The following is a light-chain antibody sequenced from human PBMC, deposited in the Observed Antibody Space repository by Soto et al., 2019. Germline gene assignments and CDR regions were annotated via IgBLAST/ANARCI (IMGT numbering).Light chain of an antibody. V-gene: IGKV3-11*01. CDR2: DAS. CDR1: QSINKY. Sequence: EIVLTQSPATLSFAPGERATLSCRASQSINKYLACFQQKPGQAPRLLIYDASNRATGIPGRFSGSGSGKDFTLTISLLEPEDFAVYYWQQRSNWITFGQGTRLESK. J-gene: IGKJ5*01. CDR3: QQRSNWIT.